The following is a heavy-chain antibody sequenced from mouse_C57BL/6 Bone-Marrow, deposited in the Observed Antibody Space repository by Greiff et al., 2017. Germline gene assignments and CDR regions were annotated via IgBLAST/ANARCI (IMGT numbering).Heavy chain of an antibody. CDR1: GYSFTGYF. Sequence: VQLQQSGPELVKPGDSVKISCKASGYSFTGYFMNWVMQSHGKSLEWIGRINPYNGDTFYNQKFKGKATLTVDKSSSTAHMELRSLTSEDSAVYYWARGDGYYSWFAYWGQGTLVTVSA. V-gene: IGHV1-20*01. CDR3: ARGDGYYSWFAY. CDR2: INPYNGDT. J-gene: IGHJ3*01. D-gene: IGHD2-3*01.